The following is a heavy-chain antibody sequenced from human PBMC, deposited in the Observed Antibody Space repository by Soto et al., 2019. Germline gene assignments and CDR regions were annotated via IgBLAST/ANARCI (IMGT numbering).Heavy chain of an antibody. Sequence: QVQLVQSGAEVKKPGASVKVSCKASGYTFTSYYMHWVRQAPGQGLEWMGIINPSGGSTSYAQKFHGRVTMTRDTSTSTVYMEMSSLRSEDTAVYYCARELGPFARGLEWLPDYYYGMDVWGQGTTVTVSS. J-gene: IGHJ6*02. CDR2: INPSGGST. CDR3: ARELGPFARGLEWLPDYYYGMDV. V-gene: IGHV1-46*01. D-gene: IGHD3-3*01. CDR1: GYTFTSYY.